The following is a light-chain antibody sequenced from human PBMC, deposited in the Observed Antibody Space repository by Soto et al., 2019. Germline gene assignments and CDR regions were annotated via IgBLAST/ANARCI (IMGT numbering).Light chain of an antibody. CDR2: SAS. V-gene: IGKV3-15*01. J-gene: IGKJ4*01. CDR3: QQYYYWPIT. CDR1: QGVGRS. Sequence: EVLMTQSPATLSTSPGEGATLSCRASQGVGRSVAWYQQTPGQSPRLLIYSASTRASGVPARFSGSGSGTEFTLTISSPQSEDFAAYSCQQYYYWPITFGGGTKV.